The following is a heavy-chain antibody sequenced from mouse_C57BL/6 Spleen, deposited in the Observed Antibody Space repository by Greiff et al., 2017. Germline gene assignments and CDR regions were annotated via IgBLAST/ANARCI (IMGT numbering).Heavy chain of an antibody. V-gene: IGHV1-37*01. CDR3: AREGDYDYDLYYFDY. D-gene: IGHD2-4*01. J-gene: IGHJ2*01. CDR2: INPYNGDT. CDR1: GYSFTGYF. Sequence: EVQVVESGPELVKPGASVKISCKASGYSFTGYFMNWVKQSHGKSLEWIGRINPYNGDTFYNQKLKGKATLTVDKSSSTAHMELLSLTSEDFAVYYCAREGDYDYDLYYFDYWGQGTTLTVSS.